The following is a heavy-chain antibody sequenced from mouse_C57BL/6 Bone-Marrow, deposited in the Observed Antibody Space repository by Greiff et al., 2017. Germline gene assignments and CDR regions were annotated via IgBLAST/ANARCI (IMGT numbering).Heavy chain of an antibody. J-gene: IGHJ2*01. Sequence: QVQLQQPGAELVKPGASVKMSCKASGYTFTSYWITWVKQRPGQGLEWIGDIYPGSGSTNYNEKFKSKATLTVDTSSSTAYMQLSSLTSEASAVYYCARWITTVVATRDYWGQGTTLTVSS. CDR2: IYPGSGST. CDR3: ARWITTVVATRDY. CDR1: GYTFTSYW. D-gene: IGHD1-1*01. V-gene: IGHV1-55*01.